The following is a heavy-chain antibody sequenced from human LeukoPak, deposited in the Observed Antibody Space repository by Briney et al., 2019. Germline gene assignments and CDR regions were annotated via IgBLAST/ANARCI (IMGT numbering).Heavy chain of an antibody. CDR2: IYTSGST. V-gene: IGHV4-4*07. D-gene: IGHD2-2*01. Sequence: SETLSLTCTVSGGSISSYYWSWIRQPAGKGLEWIGRIYTSGSTNYNPSLKSRVTMSVDTSKNQFSLKLSSVTAADTAVFYCARVAVVVPGHPPPNWFDPWGQGTLVTVSS. CDR1: GGSISSYY. J-gene: IGHJ5*02. CDR3: ARVAVVVPGHPPPNWFDP.